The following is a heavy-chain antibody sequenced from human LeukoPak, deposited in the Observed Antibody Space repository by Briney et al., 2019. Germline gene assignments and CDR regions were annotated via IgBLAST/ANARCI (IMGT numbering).Heavy chain of an antibody. CDR3: AGNSIGKENWFDP. V-gene: IGHV4-30-4*08. CDR2: IYYSGST. J-gene: IGHJ5*02. CDR1: GGSISSGDYY. D-gene: IGHD3-3*02. Sequence: SETLSLTCTVTGGSISSGDYYWSWIRQPPGKGLEWIGYIYYSGSTYYNPSLKSRVTISVDTSKNQFSLKLSSVTAADTAVYYCAGNSIGKENWFDPWGQGTLVTVSS.